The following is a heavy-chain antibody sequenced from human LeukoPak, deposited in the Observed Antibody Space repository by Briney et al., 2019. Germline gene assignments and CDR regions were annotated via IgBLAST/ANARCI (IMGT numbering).Heavy chain of an antibody. CDR1: GYSISSQYY. CDR2: IYHSGRT. J-gene: IGHJ5*02. CDR3: AKANTTDTDDWFDP. D-gene: IGHD1-1*01. V-gene: IGHV4-38-2*01. Sequence: SETLSLTCALSGYSISSQYYWGWLRQPPGKGLEWIGNIYHSGRTYYNPSLKSQVTISVDTSKNQFSLKLSTVRAADTAVYYCAKANTTDTDDWFDPWGQGTLVTVSS.